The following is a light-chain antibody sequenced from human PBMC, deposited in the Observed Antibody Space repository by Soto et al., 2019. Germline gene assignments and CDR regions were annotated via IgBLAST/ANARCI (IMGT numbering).Light chain of an antibody. CDR2: DAS. V-gene: IGKV3-11*01. CDR3: RQRSNWPPIT. J-gene: IGKJ5*01. CDR1: QSVSSY. Sequence: EIVLTQSPATLSLSPGERATLSCRASQSVSSYLAWYQQKPGQAPRLLIYDASNRATGIPARFSGSGSGTYFTLTISRLEPEDFAVYYCRQRSNWPPITSGQGTRLEIK.